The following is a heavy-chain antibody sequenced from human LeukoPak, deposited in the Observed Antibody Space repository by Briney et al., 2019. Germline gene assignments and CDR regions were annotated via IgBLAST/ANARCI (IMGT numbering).Heavy chain of an antibody. CDR3: ARGLRNFLFDY. CDR1: AYSFTNFA. V-gene: IGHV1-8*02. Sequence: ASVNVSCKASAYSFTNFAISWVRQAPGQGLEWVGWIAAYQGKIAYAQKFQGRVTMTRDTSISTAYMELSSLRSEDTAVYYCARGLRNFLFDYWGQGTLVTVSS. CDR2: IAAYQGKI. D-gene: IGHD2/OR15-2a*01. J-gene: IGHJ4*02.